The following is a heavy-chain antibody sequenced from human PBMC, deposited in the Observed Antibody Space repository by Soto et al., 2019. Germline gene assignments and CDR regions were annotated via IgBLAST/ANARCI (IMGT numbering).Heavy chain of an antibody. CDR2: ISSSSSYI. V-gene: IGHV3-21*01. CDR1: GFTFSSYS. J-gene: IGHJ6*02. CDR3: ARDLVVVPAAAEMDV. D-gene: IGHD2-2*01. Sequence: RLSCAASGFTFSSYSMNWVRQAPGKGLEWVSSISSSSSYIYYADSVKGRFTISRDNAKNSLYLQMNSLRAEDTAVYYCARDLVVVPAAAEMDVWGQGTTVTVSS.